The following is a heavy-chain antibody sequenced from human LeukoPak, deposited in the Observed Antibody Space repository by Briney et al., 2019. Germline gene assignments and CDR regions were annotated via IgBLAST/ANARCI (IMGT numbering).Heavy chain of an antibody. D-gene: IGHD2-8*01. CDR1: GYTFTSYD. CDR2: MSPASGNT. CDR3: ARDRDAHFDY. Sequence: ASVKVSCKASGYTFTSYDLNWVRRATGQGLEWMGWMSPASGNTGYAQEFQGRVTMTRDTSISTAYMELSRLRSDDTAVYYCARDRDAHFDYWGQGTLVTVSS. V-gene: IGHV1-8*01. J-gene: IGHJ4*02.